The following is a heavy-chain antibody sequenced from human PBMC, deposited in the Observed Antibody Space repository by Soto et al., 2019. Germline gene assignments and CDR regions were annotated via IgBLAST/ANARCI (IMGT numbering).Heavy chain of an antibody. CDR2: ISSSGSTI. D-gene: IGHD4-4*01. Sequence: EVQLVESGGGLVQPGGSLRLSCAASGFTFSSYEMNWVRQAPGKGLEWVSYISSSGSTIYYADSVKGRFTIYRDNAKNSLYLQMISLRAEDTAVYYCARDLDNSIDYGMDVWGQGTTVTVSS. CDR3: ARDLDNSIDYGMDV. J-gene: IGHJ6*02. V-gene: IGHV3-48*03. CDR1: GFTFSSYE.